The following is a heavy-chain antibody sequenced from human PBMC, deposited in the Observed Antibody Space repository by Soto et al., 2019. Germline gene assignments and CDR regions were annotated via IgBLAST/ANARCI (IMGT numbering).Heavy chain of an antibody. CDR2: ISASGDNA. J-gene: IGHJ4*02. V-gene: IGHV3-23*01. Sequence: EVQLLESGGGLVQPGGSLRLSCTASGFIFSSYAMSWVRQAPGKGLEWVSAISASGDNAYYADSVKGRFAISRDTANSLYLQMKRLRAEDTAIYYCVKFFVAGTREYFVAWGQGTLVTVSP. D-gene: IGHD6-19*01. CDR1: GFIFSSYA. CDR3: VKFFVAGTREYFVA.